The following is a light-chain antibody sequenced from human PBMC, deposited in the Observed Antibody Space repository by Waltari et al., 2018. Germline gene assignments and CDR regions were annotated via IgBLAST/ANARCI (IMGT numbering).Light chain of an antibody. CDR2: AAS. J-gene: IGKJ5*01. CDR1: QSMSSY. CDR3: QQSSSTPQST. Sequence: DIQMTQSPSSLSASVGDRVTITCRASQSMSSYLNWYQQKPGKAPKLLIYAASSLQSGVPSRFSGSGSGTGFTLTISSLQPEDFATYFCQQSSSTPQSTFGQGTRLEIK. V-gene: IGKV1-39*01.